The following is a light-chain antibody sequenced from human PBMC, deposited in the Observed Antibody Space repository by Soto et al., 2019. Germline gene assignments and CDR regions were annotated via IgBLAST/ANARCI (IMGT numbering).Light chain of an antibody. CDR3: QQSFCSPPT. V-gene: IGKV1-39*01. CDR2: GVS. Sequence: DIQMTQSPSSLSASVGDRVTISCRASQSVATFLNWYQHRPGKAPRLLIYGVSTLQSGVPSRFSGGGYVTDFTLTISSLQPEDFATYICQQSFCSPPTFGQGTKVELK. CDR1: QSVATF. J-gene: IGKJ2*01.